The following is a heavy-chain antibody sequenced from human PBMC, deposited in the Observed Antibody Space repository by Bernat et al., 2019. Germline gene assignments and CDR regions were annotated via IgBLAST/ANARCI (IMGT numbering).Heavy chain of an antibody. J-gene: IGHJ4*02. D-gene: IGHD2/OR15-2a*01. CDR3: GRQYYFDY. V-gene: IGHV3-49*04. CDR2: IRSKAYGGTP. Sequence: EVQLVESGGGLVQPGRSLRLSCTASGFTFGDYDVSWVRQAPGKGLEWVGFIRSKAYGGTPEYAASVKGRFTISRDDSISIAYLQMNSLKTDDTAVYYCGRQYYFDYWGQGILVTVSS. CDR1: GFTFGDYD.